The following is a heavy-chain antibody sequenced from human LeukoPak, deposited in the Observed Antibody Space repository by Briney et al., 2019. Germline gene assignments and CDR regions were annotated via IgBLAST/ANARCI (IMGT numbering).Heavy chain of an antibody. V-gene: IGHV1-46*01. J-gene: IGHJ4*02. CDR1: GYTFTSYY. D-gene: IGHD6-6*01. CDR2: INPSGGST. CDR3: ASAGSSFLFDY. Sequence: GASVKVSCKASGYTFTSYYMHWVRQAPGQGLEWMGIINPSGGSTSYAQKFQGRVTMPRDMSTSTVYMELSSLRSEDTAMYYCASAGSSFLFDYWGQGTLVTVSS.